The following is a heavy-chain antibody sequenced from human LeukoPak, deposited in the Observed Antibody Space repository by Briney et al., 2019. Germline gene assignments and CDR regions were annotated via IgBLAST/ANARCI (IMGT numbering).Heavy chain of an antibody. Sequence: GGSLRLSCAASGFTVSSNYMSWVRQDPGKGLEWVSVIYSGGSTYYADSVKGRFTISRDNSKNTLYLQMNSLRAEDTAVYYCARGLSAAASRNYFDYWGQGTLVTVSS. J-gene: IGHJ4*02. V-gene: IGHV3-53*01. D-gene: IGHD6-13*01. CDR1: GFTVSSNY. CDR2: IYSGGST. CDR3: ARGLSAAASRNYFDY.